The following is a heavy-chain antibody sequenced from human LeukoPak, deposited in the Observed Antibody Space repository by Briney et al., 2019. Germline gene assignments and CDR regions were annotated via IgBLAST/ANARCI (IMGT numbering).Heavy chain of an antibody. D-gene: IGHD6-13*01. CDR3: AGLYSSSPYIDY. CDR2: MYHSGST. CDR1: NYSISTDYY. J-gene: IGHJ4*02. V-gene: IGHV4-38-2*02. Sequence: SETLSLTRTVSNYSISTDYYWGWIRQPPGKGLEWIGTMYHSGSTYYNPSLRSRVTISVDTSKNQFSLKLSSVTAADTAVYYCAGLYSSSPYIDYWGQGTLVTVSS.